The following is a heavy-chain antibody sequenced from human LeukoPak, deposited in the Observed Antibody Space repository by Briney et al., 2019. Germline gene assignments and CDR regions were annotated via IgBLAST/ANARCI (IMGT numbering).Heavy chain of an antibody. CDR2: IYDSRRT. J-gene: IGHJ6*03. D-gene: IGHD6-13*01. Sequence: PSETLSLTCSVSGGSISSSSYYWGWIRQPPGKGLEWIGTIYDSRRTFHSPSLKSRVTISVDTSKNQFSLKLSSVTAADTAVYYCARVRVAAAGTGYYYYYMDVWGKGTTVTISS. V-gene: IGHV4-39*01. CDR3: ARVRVAAAGTGYYYYYMDV. CDR1: GGSISSSSYY.